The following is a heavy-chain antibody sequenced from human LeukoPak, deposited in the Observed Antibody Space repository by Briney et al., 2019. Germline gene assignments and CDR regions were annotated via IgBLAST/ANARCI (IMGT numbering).Heavy chain of an antibody. J-gene: IGHJ4*02. CDR3: AKSQVGVATIYFDY. Sequence: GGSLRLPCAASGFTFSSYWMSWVRQAPGKGLEWVANIKQDGSEKYYVDSVKGRFTISRDNAKNSLYLQMNSLRAEDTAVYYCAKSQVGVATIYFDYWGQGTLVTVSS. V-gene: IGHV3-7*01. D-gene: IGHD5-24*01. CDR2: IKQDGSEK. CDR1: GFTFSSYW.